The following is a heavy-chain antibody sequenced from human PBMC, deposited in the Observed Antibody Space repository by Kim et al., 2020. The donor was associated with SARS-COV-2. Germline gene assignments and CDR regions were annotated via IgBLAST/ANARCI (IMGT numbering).Heavy chain of an antibody. CDR2: ISYDGSNK. Sequence: GGSLRLSCAASGFTFSSYAMHWVRQAPGKGLEWVAVISYDGSNKYYADSVKGRFTISRDNSKNTLYLQMNSLRDEDTAVYYCARESDYDFWSGYYAHFDYWGQGTLVTVSS. CDR3: ARESDYDFWSGYYAHFDY. V-gene: IGHV3-30*04. J-gene: IGHJ4*02. CDR1: GFTFSSYA. D-gene: IGHD3-3*01.